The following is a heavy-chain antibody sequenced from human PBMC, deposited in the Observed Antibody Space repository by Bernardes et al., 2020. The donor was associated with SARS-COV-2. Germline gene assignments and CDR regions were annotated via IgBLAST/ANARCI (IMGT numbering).Heavy chain of an antibody. Sequence: GSLRLSCAASGFTFSDHYMDWVRQAPGKGLEWVSSISSSGNYIYYADSVKGRFAISRDNARNSLYLEMNSLRADDTAMYYCARDLYSENYPDYWGQGTLVTVSS. CDR3: ARDLYSENYPDY. CDR2: ISSSGNYI. V-gene: IGHV3-21*06. J-gene: IGHJ4*02. CDR1: GFTFSDHY. D-gene: IGHD4-4*01.